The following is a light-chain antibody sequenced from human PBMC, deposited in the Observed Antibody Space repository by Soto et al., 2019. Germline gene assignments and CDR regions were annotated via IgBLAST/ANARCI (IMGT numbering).Light chain of an antibody. CDR1: QSVSSN. Sequence: EIVMTQSPAILSVSPGERATLSCRVSQSVSSNLAWYQQKPALAPRLLIYDASSRATGIPDRFSGSGSGTDFTLTISRLEPEDFAVYYCQQYGNSPITFGQGTRLEIK. CDR3: QQYGNSPIT. J-gene: IGKJ5*01. CDR2: DAS. V-gene: IGKV3D-20*01.